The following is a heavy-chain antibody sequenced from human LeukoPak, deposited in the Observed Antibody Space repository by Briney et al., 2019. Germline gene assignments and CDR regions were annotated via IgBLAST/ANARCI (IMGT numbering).Heavy chain of an antibody. J-gene: IGHJ2*01. CDR3: ARHITMVRGVIKRPDWCFDL. D-gene: IGHD3-10*01. V-gene: IGHV3-23*01. CDR2: ISGSGGST. Sequence: GGSLRLSCAASGFTFSSYAMSWVRQAPGKGLEWVSGISGSGGSTYYADSVKGRFTISRDNSKNTLYLQMNSLRAEDTAVYYCARHITMVRGVIKRPDWCFDLWGRGTLVTVSS. CDR1: GFTFSSYA.